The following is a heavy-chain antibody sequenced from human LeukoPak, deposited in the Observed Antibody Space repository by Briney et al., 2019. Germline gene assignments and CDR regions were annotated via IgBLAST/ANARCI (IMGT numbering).Heavy chain of an antibody. CDR3: AKDLVWRVVPAYGMDV. CDR2: ISGSGGST. J-gene: IGHJ6*04. CDR1: GFTFSSYA. Sequence: GGSLRLSCAASGFTFSSYAMSWVRQAPGKGLEWVSAISGSGGSTYYADSVKGRLTISRVNSKNTLYLQMNSLRAEDTAVYYCAKDLVWRVVPAYGMDVWGKGTTVTVSS. D-gene: IGHD2-2*01. V-gene: IGHV3-23*01.